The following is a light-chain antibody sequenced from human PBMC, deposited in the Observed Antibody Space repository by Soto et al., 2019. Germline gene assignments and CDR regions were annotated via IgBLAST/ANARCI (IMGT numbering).Light chain of an antibody. J-gene: IGKJ1*01. CDR3: QPYGSSSWT. V-gene: IGKV3-20*01. CDR2: GTS. CDR1: QSVSSSY. Sequence: EIVLTQSPGTLSLSPGERATLSCRASQSVSSSYLAWYQQKPGQAPRLLIYGTSSRATAIPDRFSGSGSGTDFTLTISRLEREDFAVYYCQPYGSSSWTFGQGTKVDIK.